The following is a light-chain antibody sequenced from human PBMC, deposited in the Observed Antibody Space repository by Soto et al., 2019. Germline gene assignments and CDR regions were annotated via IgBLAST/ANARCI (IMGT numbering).Light chain of an antibody. V-gene: IGLV2-14*01. J-gene: IGLJ3*02. Sequence: QSALTQPASVSGSPGQSITISCTGASSDIGGYNYVSWYQQYPGKAPKIIIYEVTNRPSGVSDRFSGAKSGNTASLTISGLQAEDEGDYYCSSYRSSGASVVFGGGTKLTVL. CDR1: SSDIGGYNY. CDR3: SSYRSSGASVV. CDR2: EVT.